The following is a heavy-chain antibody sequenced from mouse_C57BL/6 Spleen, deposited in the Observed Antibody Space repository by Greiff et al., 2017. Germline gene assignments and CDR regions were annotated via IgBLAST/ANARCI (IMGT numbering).Heavy chain of an antibody. CDR3: ARGETAQATGFAY. J-gene: IGHJ3*01. V-gene: IGHV1-9*01. D-gene: IGHD3-2*02. CDR1: GYTFTGYW. CDR2: ILPGSGST. Sequence: VKLQESGAELMKPGASVKLSCKATGYTFTGYWIEWVKQRPGHGLEWIGEILPGSGSTNYNEKFKGKDTFTADTSSNTAYMQLSSLTTEDSAISYCARGETAQATGFAYWGQGTLVTVSA.